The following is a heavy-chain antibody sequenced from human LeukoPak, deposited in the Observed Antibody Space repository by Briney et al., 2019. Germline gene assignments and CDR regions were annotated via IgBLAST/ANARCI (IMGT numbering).Heavy chain of an antibody. CDR1: GLTLRSFG. Sequence: GGSLRLSCAVSGLTLRSFGMHWVRQAAGKGLEWVTFISYDGSDKHYADSVKGRFTISRDTSKNTLYLQMNSLRVEDTAVYFCVKGLGNLFDDWGQGTLVTVSS. CDR3: VKGLGNLFDD. J-gene: IGHJ4*02. D-gene: IGHD1-14*01. V-gene: IGHV3-30*18. CDR2: ISYDGSDK.